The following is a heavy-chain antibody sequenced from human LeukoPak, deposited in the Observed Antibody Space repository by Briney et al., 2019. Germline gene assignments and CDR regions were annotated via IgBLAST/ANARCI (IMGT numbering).Heavy chain of an antibody. CDR1: GFTFSDYG. CDR3: ARDWIDRSLYY. D-gene: IGHD2-2*03. J-gene: IGHJ4*02. V-gene: IGHV3-33*01. Sequence: GGSLRLSCAASGFTFSDYGIHWVRQAPGKGLEWVAVLSPHANYEYYADSVQGRFTMSRDDSKNTVYLLMNSLTDEETAVYYCARDWIDRSLYYWGLGTLVTVSS. CDR2: LSPHANYE.